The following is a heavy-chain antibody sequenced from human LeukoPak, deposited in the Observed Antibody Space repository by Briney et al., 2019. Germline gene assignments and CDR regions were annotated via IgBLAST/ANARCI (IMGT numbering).Heavy chain of an antibody. CDR1: GGTFSRYA. Sequence: SVKVSCKASGGTFSRYAISWVRQAPGQGLEWMGGIIPIFGTANYAQKFQGRVTITTDESTSTAYMELSSLRSEDTAVYYCARAGGYSYGSPRYYYYHYMDVWGKGTTVTVSS. D-gene: IGHD5-18*01. CDR2: IIPIFGTA. CDR3: ARAGGYSYGSPRYYYYHYMDV. V-gene: IGHV1-69*05. J-gene: IGHJ6*03.